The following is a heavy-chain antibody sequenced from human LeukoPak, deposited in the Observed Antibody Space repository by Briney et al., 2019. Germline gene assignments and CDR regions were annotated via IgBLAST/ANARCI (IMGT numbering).Heavy chain of an antibody. CDR3: AKSSAGTYYYDSSGHYAWYYFDY. V-gene: IGHV3-30*18. Sequence: PGGSLRLSCAASGFTFSSYGMHWVRQAPSKGLEWVAVISYDGSNKYYADSVKGRFTISRDNSKNTLYLQMNSLRAEDTAVYYCAKSSAGTYYYDSSGHYAWYYFDYWGQGTLVTVSS. CDR1: GFTFSSYG. D-gene: IGHD3-22*01. CDR2: ISYDGSNK. J-gene: IGHJ4*02.